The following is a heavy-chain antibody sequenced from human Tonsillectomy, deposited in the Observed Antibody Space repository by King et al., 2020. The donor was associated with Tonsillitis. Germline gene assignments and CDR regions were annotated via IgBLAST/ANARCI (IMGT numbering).Heavy chain of an antibody. CDR2: ISSNGGST. V-gene: IGHV3-64D*06. CDR1: GFTFSSYA. D-gene: IGHD2-2*01. Sequence: VQLVESGGGLVQPGGSLRLSCSASGFTFSSYAMHWVRQAPGKGLEYVSAISSNGGSTYYADSVKYRFTISRDNSKNTLYLQMSSLRAEDTAVYYCLKYCSSTSCYPDGDFDIWGQGTMVTVSS. CDR3: LKYCSSTSCYPDGDFDI. J-gene: IGHJ3*02.